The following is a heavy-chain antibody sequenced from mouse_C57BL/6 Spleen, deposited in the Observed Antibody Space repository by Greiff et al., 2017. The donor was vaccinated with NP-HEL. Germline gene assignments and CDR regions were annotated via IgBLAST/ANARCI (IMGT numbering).Heavy chain of an antibody. CDR2: INPNNGGT. V-gene: IGHV1-26*01. CDR1: GYTFTDYY. Sequence: EVQLQQSGPELVKPGASVKISCKASGYTFTDYYMNWVKQSHGKSLEWIGDINPNNGGTSYNQKFKGKATLTVDKSSSTAYMELRSLTSEDSAVYYCARRGPYYSNPMDYWGQGTSVTVSS. CDR3: ARRGPYYSNPMDY. J-gene: IGHJ4*01. D-gene: IGHD2-5*01.